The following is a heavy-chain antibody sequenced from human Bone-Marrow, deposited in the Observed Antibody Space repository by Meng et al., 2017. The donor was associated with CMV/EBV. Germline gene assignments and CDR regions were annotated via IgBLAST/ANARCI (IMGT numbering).Heavy chain of an antibody. Sequence: SETLSLTCAVYGGSFSGYYWSWIRQPPGKGLEWIGSIYYSGSTYHNPSLKSRVTISVDTSKNQFSLKLSSVTAADTAMYYCARTTIAYLSGWHNWFDPWGQGILVTVSS. CDR3: ARTTIAYLSGWHNWFDP. D-gene: IGHD6-19*01. CDR1: GGSFSGYY. CDR2: IYYSGST. J-gene: IGHJ5*02. V-gene: IGHV4-30-4*08.